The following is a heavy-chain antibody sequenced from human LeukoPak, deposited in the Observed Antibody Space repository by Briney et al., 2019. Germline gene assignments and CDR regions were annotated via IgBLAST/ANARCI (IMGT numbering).Heavy chain of an antibody. CDR2: ISGRGDLE. CDR1: GSTFSSYA. D-gene: IGHD3-3*01. J-gene: IGHJ6*03. Sequence: GGSLGLSCSASGSTFSSYAMTWVRQAPGKGLEWVSTISGRGDLEFYTESVKGRFTISRDHSKNTVHLQMDSLRAEDTAIYYCAREGDFWSGYPIDHYYYMDVWGKGTTVTVTS. CDR3: AREGDFWSGYPIDHYYYMDV. V-gene: IGHV3-23*01.